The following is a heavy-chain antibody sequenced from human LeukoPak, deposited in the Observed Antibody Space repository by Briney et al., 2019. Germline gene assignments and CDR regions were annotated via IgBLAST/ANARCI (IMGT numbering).Heavy chain of an antibody. CDR3: ARSKFKGYDAFDI. CDR1: GYTFTDYY. V-gene: IGHV1-2*04. J-gene: IGHJ3*02. Sequence: ASVKVSCKGSGYTFTDYYLHWVRQAPGQGLEWMGWINPNSGGTNYAQKFQGWVTMTRDTSISTAYMELSRLRSDDTAVYYCARSKFKGYDAFDIWGQGTMVTVSS. D-gene: IGHD6-13*01. CDR2: INPNSGGT.